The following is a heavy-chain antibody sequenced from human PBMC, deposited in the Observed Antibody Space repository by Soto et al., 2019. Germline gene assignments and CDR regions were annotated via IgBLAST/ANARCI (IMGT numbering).Heavy chain of an antibody. Sequence: QVQLQESGPGLVKSSQTLSLTCTVSGGSISSGGSYWSWIRQRPGKGLEWIGYIFYSDSFYYTPSLKGRVVILAATSKNQFTLKLSSVPDADTAVYYCARAPETPPIFGVVRPYFFDFWGQGTLVTVSS. CDR1: GGSISSGGSY. J-gene: IGHJ4*02. D-gene: IGHD3-3*01. CDR3: ARAPETPPIFGVVRPYFFDF. CDR2: IFYSDSF. V-gene: IGHV4-31*03.